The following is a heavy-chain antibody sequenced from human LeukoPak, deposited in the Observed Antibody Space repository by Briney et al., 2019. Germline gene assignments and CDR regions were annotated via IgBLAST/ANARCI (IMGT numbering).Heavy chain of an antibody. D-gene: IGHD3-22*01. Sequence: GGSLRLSCEASGFSMSVYWMSWVRQAPGKGLEWVGNIKQDGSERNYVDSVKVRFTISRDNARKSLYLQINSLRAEDTAVYYCARDWGAYYHFFDYWGQGTLVTVSS. CDR2: IKQDGSER. V-gene: IGHV3-7*01. CDR3: ARDWGAYYHFFDY. CDR1: GFSMSVYW. J-gene: IGHJ4*02.